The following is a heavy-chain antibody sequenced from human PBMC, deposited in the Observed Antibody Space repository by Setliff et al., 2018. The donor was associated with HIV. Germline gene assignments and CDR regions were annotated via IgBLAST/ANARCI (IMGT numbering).Heavy chain of an antibody. V-gene: IGHV4-4*08. CDR1: GGSVSGYK. CDR3: ARRDYNFSGTFDI. Sequence: LSLTCIVSGGSVSGYKWSWIRQSPGKGLEWIGYIYTSGSATYNPSLKSRVTISIDTSKNQFSLRLDSVTAADTAVYYCARRDYNFSGTFDIWGQGTMVT. J-gene: IGHJ3*02. D-gene: IGHD3-3*01. CDR2: IYTSGSA.